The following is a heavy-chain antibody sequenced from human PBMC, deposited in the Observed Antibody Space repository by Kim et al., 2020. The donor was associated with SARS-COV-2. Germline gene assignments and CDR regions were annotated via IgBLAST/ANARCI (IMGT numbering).Heavy chain of an antibody. V-gene: IGHV4-31*03. J-gene: IGHJ6*02. Sequence: SETLSLTCTVSGGSISSGGYYWSWIRQHPGKGLEWIGYIYYSGSTYYNPSLKSRVTISVDTSKNQFSLKLSSVTAADTAVYYCARSYRTAWGGMDVWGQGTTVTVSS. CDR3: ARSYRTAWGGMDV. CDR2: IYYSGST. D-gene: IGHD3-16*01. CDR1: GGSISSGGYY.